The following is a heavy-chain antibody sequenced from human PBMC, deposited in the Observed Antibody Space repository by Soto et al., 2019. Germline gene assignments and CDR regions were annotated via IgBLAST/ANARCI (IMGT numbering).Heavy chain of an antibody. J-gene: IGHJ4*02. V-gene: IGHV3-33*01. CDR2: IWYDGSNK. D-gene: IGHD3-10*01. CDR3: AAIYGSGRGHDY. Sequence: QVQLVESGGGVVQPGRSLRLSCAASGFTFSSYGMHWVRQAPGKGLEWVAVIWYDGSNKYYADSVKGRFTISRDNSKNTLYLQMNSLRAEDTAVYYCAAIYGSGRGHDYWGQGTLVTVSS. CDR1: GFTFSSYG.